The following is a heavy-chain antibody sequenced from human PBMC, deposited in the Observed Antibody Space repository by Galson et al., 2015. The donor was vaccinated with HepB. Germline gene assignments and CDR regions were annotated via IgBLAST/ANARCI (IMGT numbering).Heavy chain of an antibody. CDR1: GFSFKSYG. D-gene: IGHD6-13*01. J-gene: IGHJ4*02. CDR2: ISSGSGYI. V-gene: IGHV3-21*01. Sequence: LRLSCAASGFSFKSYGMNRVRQAPGKGLEWVSSISSGSGYIYYADSVKGRFTISRDNAQNSLYLQMNSLRAEDTAVYYCARVEYSSRRGVDYWGQGALVTVSS. CDR3: ARVEYSSRRGVDY.